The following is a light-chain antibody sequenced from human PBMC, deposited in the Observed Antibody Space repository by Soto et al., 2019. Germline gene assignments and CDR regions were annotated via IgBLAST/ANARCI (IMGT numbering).Light chain of an antibody. CDR2: GTS. Sequence: EVVLTQSPGTLSLSPGERATLSCRTSQSISSTYLAWYQQKPGQAPRLLMSGTSRRATGIPDRFSGSGCGRDFTLSISRLEPEHFAVYYCQHYGDSPPFTFGPGTKVDVK. CDR3: QHYGDSPPFT. CDR1: QSISSTY. V-gene: IGKV3-20*01. J-gene: IGKJ3*01.